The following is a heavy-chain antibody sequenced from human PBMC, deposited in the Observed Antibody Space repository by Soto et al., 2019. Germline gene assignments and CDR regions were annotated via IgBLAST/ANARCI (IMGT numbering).Heavy chain of an antibody. CDR1: GYTFTSYA. Sequence: ASVKVSCKASGYTFTSYAMHWVRQAPGQRLEWMGWINAGNGNTKYSQKFQGRVTITRDTSASTAYMELNSLRAEDTAVYYCARDVREYCSSTSCYDIIWHWFDPWAREPWSPSPQ. J-gene: IGHJ5*02. CDR2: INAGNGNT. V-gene: IGHV1-3*01. CDR3: ARDVREYCSSTSCYDIIWHWFDP. D-gene: IGHD2-2*01.